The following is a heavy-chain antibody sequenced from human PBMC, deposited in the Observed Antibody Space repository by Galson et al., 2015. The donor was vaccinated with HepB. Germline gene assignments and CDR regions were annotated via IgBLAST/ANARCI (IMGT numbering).Heavy chain of an antibody. J-gene: IGHJ5*02. CDR2: ISSSGSTI. CDR1: GFTFSSYE. CDR3: ARMEQLVGQAPSWFDP. V-gene: IGHV3-48*03. Sequence: LRLSCAASGFTFSSYEMNWVRQAPGKGLEWVSYISSSGSTIYYADSVKGRFTISRDNAKNSLYLQMNSLRAEDTAVYYCARMEQLVGQAPSWFDPWGQGTLVTVSS. D-gene: IGHD6-6*01.